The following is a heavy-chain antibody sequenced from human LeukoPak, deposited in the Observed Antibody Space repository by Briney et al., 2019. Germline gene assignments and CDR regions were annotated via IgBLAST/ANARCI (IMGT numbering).Heavy chain of an antibody. CDR3: AKEVLITFGGVIVIGGMDV. Sequence: GGSLRLSRAASGFTFSSYGMHWVRQAPGKGLEWVAIISDEGSNKNYADSVKGRFTISRDNSKNTLYLQMNSLRAEDTAVYYCAKEVLITFGGVIVIGGMDVWGQGTTVTVSS. CDR1: GFTFSSYG. D-gene: IGHD3-16*02. V-gene: IGHV3-30*18. J-gene: IGHJ6*02. CDR2: ISDEGSNK.